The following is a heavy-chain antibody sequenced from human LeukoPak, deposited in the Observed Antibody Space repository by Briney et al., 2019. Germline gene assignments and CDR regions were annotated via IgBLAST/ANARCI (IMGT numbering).Heavy chain of an antibody. D-gene: IGHD2-21*02. CDR2: MHPGNGNT. V-gene: IGHV1-2*02. CDR3: AREGSYCVGGDCYSFDF. CDR1: GYRFISNY. J-gene: IGHJ4*02. Sequence: ASVKVSCKASGYRFISNYIQWVRQAPGLGPEWVGWMHPGNGNTRYAEKFQGRVTMTRDTSINTAYLDLNSLRSDDTAVYYCAREGSYCVGGDCYSFDFWGQGTLITASS.